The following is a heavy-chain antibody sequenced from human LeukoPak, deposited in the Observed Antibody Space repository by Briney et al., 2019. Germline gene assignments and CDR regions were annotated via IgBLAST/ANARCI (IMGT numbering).Heavy chain of an antibody. CDR1: GYTFTGYY. CDR3: ARGAVVVVITGPYNWFDP. V-gene: IGHV1-2*02. CDR2: INPNSGGT. J-gene: IGHJ5*02. D-gene: IGHD3-22*01. Sequence: ASVKVSCKASGYTFTGYYMHWVRQAPGQGLEWMGWINPNSGGTNYAQKFQGRVTMTRDTSISTAYMELSRLRSDDTAVYYCARGAVVVVITGPYNWFDPWGQGTLVTVSS.